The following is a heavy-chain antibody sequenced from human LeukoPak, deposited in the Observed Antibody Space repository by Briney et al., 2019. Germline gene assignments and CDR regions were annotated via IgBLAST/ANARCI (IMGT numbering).Heavy chain of an antibody. J-gene: IGHJ4*02. CDR1: GYTFTGYY. V-gene: IGHV1-2*02. CDR3: ARDPSGDRGYFDY. D-gene: IGHD7-27*01. CDR2: INPNSGGT. Sequence: ASVKVSCKASGYTFTGYYMHWVRQAPGQGLEWMGWINPNSGGTNYAQKFQGRVTMTRDTSISTAYMELNRLRSDDTAVYYCARDPSGDRGYFDYWGQGTLVTVSS.